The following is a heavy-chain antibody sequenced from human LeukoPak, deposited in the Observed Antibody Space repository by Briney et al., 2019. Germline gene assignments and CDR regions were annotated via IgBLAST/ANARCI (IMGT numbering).Heavy chain of an antibody. Sequence: SETLSLTCTVSGYSISSGYYWGWIRQPPGKGLEWIGSIYHSGSTYYNPSLKSRVTISVDTSKNQFSLKLSSVTAADTAVYYCARDCGYSYDLDYWGQGTLVTVSS. V-gene: IGHV4-38-2*02. CDR3: ARDCGYSYDLDY. CDR1: GYSISSGYY. D-gene: IGHD5-18*01. CDR2: IYHSGST. J-gene: IGHJ4*02.